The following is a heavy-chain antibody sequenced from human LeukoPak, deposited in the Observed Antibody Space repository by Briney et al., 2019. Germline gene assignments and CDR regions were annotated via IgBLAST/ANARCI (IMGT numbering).Heavy chain of an antibody. V-gene: IGHV1-46*01. Sequence: ASVKVSCKVSGYTLTELSMHWVRQAPGQGLEWMGIINPSGGSTSYAQKFQGRVTMTRDTSTSTVYMELSSLRSEDTAVYYCARDGLTMITSYFDYWGQGTLVTVSS. D-gene: IGHD3-22*01. CDR1: GYTLTELS. J-gene: IGHJ4*02. CDR3: ARDGLTMITSYFDY. CDR2: INPSGGST.